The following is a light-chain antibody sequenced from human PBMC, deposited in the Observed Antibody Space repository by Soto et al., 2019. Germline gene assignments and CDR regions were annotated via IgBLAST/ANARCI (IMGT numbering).Light chain of an antibody. V-gene: IGKV1-5*03. CDR1: QTISSR. CDR3: QHYNSYSEA. J-gene: IGKJ1*01. CDR2: KAS. Sequence: DIPMTQSPSTLSGSLRDRVKITCRASQTISSRLAWYQQKPGKAPKLLIYKASTLKSGVPSRFSGSGSGTEFTLTISSLQPDDFATYYCQHYNSYSEAFGQGTKVDI.